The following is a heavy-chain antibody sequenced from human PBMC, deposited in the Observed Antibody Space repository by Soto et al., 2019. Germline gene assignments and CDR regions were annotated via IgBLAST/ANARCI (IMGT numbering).Heavy chain of an antibody. CDR2: IYYSGST. J-gene: IGHJ3*02. CDR1: GGSISSYY. Sequence: SETLSLTCTVSGGSISSYYWSWIRQPPGKGLEWIGYIYYSGSTNYNPSLKSRVTISVDTSKNQFSLKLSSVTAADTAVYYCARSGRSSWYAPVGVGDAFDIWGQGTMVTVSS. D-gene: IGHD6-13*01. CDR3: ARSGRSSWYAPVGVGDAFDI. V-gene: IGHV4-59*08.